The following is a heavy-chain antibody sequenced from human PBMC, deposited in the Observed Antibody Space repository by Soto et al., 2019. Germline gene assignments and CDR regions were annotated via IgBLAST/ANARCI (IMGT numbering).Heavy chain of an antibody. CDR1: GFTFSSYA. J-gene: IGHJ4*02. Sequence: GGSLRLSCAASGFTFSSYAMSWVRQAPGKGLEWVSAISGSGGSTYYADSVKGRFTISRDNSKNTLYLQMNSLRAEDTAVYYCAKASTFRIAVADLDYWGQGTLVTVSS. D-gene: IGHD6-19*01. CDR3: AKASTFRIAVADLDY. CDR2: ISGSGGST. V-gene: IGHV3-23*01.